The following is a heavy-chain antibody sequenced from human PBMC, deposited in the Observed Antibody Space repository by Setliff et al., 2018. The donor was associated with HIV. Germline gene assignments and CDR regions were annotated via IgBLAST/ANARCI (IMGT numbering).Heavy chain of an antibody. CDR1: GGSLSGYY. CDR2: VSHTGST. CDR3: ARPTTGLGGGAAFDI. D-gene: IGHD2-8*01. V-gene: IGHV4-34*01. Sequence: PSETLSLTCAVYGGSLSGYYWRWIRQPPGKGLEWIGDVSHTGSTNYNPSLKSRITISADTPKNQFSLRLNSVTAADTAVYYCARPTTGLGGGAAFDIWGQGTMVTVSS. J-gene: IGHJ3*02.